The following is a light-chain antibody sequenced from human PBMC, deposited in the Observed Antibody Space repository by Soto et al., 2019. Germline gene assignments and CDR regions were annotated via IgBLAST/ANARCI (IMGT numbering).Light chain of an antibody. CDR1: QTVSSSY. CDR3: QQYGSSTYT. J-gene: IGKJ2*01. V-gene: IGKV3-20*01. Sequence: DIVLTQSPGTLSLSPGERATLSCWASQTVSSSYLAWYQQKPGQAPRLLIYGASNRATDIPDRFSGSGSGTDFTLTISRLEPEDFAVYYCQQYGSSTYTFGQGTRVEIK. CDR2: GAS.